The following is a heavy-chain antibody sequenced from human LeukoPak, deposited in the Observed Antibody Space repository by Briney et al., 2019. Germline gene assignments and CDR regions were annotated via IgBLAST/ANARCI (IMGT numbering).Heavy chain of an antibody. Sequence: SETLSLTCTVSGGSISSGDYYWSWIRQPPGKGLEWIGYIYYSGSTYYNPSLKSRVTISVDTSKNQFSLKLSSVTAADTAVYYCARVRSSWKGDYFDYWGQGTLVTVSS. CDR3: ARVRSSWKGDYFDY. CDR1: GGSISSGDYY. J-gene: IGHJ4*02. D-gene: IGHD6-13*01. CDR2: IYYSGST. V-gene: IGHV4-30-4*02.